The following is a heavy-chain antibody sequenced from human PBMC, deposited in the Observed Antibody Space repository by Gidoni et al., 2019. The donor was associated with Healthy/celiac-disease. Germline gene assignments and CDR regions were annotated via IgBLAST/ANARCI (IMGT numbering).Heavy chain of an antibody. CDR2: INHSGST. Sequence: QVQLQQWGAGLLKPSETLSLTCAVYGGSFSGYYWSWIRQPPGKGLEWIGEINHSGSTNYNPSLKSRVTISVDTSKNQFSLKLSSVTAADTAVYYCARGGDRWLRRKPYYFDYWGQGTLVTVSS. V-gene: IGHV4-34*01. CDR1: GGSFSGYY. D-gene: IGHD5-12*01. J-gene: IGHJ4*02. CDR3: ARGGDRWLRRKPYYFDY.